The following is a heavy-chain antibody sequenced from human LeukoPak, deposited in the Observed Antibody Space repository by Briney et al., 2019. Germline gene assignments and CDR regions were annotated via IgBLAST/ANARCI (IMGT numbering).Heavy chain of an antibody. J-gene: IGHJ4*02. CDR2: IYCDDDK. Sequence: ESGPTLVNPTQTLTLTCTFSGFSLSSSAVGVGWIRQPPGKALEWLALIYCDDDKRYSPSLKTRLTITKDTSKNQVVLTMTNMDPVDTGTYYCAHSRHTARVENWGQGTLVTVSS. CDR3: AHSRHTARVEN. CDR1: GFSLSSSAVG. V-gene: IGHV2-5*02. D-gene: IGHD5-18*01.